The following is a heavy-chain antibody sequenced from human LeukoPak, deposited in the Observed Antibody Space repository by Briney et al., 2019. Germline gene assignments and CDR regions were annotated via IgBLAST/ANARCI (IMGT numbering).Heavy chain of an antibody. Sequence: SETLSLTCAVYGGSFSGYYWSWIRQPPGKGLEWIGEINHSGSTNYNPSLKSRVAMSLDTSKNQFSLKLSSVTAADTAVYYCARGYYYGSGSPQFDYWGQGTLVTVSS. D-gene: IGHD3-10*01. CDR1: GGSFSGYY. V-gene: IGHV4-34*01. CDR2: INHSGST. J-gene: IGHJ4*02. CDR3: ARGYYYGSGSPQFDY.